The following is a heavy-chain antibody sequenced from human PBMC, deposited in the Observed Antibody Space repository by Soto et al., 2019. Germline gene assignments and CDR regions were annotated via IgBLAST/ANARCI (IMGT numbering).Heavy chain of an antibody. V-gene: IGHV3-53*01. CDR3: ARGAINYEY. Sequence: GGSLRLSCAVSGFDVSTNYMSWVRQAPGKGLEWVSLIYRDGSTFYADSVKGRFTISRDNSKNTLYLQMNSLRGEDTAVYYCARGAINYEYWGPGTLVTVSS. CDR1: GFDVSTNY. J-gene: IGHJ4*02. CDR2: IYRDGST.